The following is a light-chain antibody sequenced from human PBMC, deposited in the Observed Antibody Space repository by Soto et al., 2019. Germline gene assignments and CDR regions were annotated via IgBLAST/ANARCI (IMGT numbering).Light chain of an antibody. Sequence: EIVLTQSPATLSLSPGEIATLYFRASQSVSSSYLAWYQQKPGQAPRLLIYGASTRATGIPVRFSGSGFGTEFTLTISSLQSEDFAVYYCQQYKNWPLFGQGTRLEIK. J-gene: IGKJ5*01. CDR3: QQYKNWPL. V-gene: IGKV3-15*01. CDR1: QSVSSSY. CDR2: GAS.